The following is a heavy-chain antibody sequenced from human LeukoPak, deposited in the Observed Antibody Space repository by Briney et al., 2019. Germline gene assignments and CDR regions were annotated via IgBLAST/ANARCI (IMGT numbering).Heavy chain of an antibody. CDR1: GFTFSDYY. V-gene: IGHV3-11*01. CDR3: AREAVAGLYYFDY. D-gene: IGHD6-19*01. CDR2: ISSSGSAI. Sequence: GGSLRLSCAASGFTFSDYYMSWIRQAPGKGLEWVSYISSSGSAIYYADSVKGRFTISRDNAKNSLYLQMNSLRAEDTAVYYCAREAVAGLYYFDYWGQGTLVTVSS. J-gene: IGHJ4*02.